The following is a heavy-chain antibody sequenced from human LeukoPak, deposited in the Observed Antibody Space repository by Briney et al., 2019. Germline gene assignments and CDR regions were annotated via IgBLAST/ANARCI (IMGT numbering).Heavy chain of an antibody. Sequence: PSETLSLTCTVSGGSISSSSYYWGWIRQPPGKGLEWIGYIYYSGSTNYNPSLKSRVTISVDTPKNQFSLKLSSVTAADTAVYYCARDDGGYWGQGTLVTVSS. CDR3: ARDDGGY. J-gene: IGHJ4*02. V-gene: IGHV4-61*01. CDR1: GGSISSSSYY. CDR2: IYYSGST. D-gene: IGHD3-10*01.